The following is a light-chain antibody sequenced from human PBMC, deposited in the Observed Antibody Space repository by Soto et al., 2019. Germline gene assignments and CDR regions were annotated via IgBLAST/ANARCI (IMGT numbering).Light chain of an antibody. CDR2: TTS. CDR3: SSWDDSLSGVV. J-gene: IGLJ2*01. CDR1: NVGRHE. Sequence: QSVVTQPPSVSGTPGQGVIISCSNVGRHEVSWYQQVPGMAPKLLIHTTSQRPSGVPDRFSASKSGTSASLAIRGLQSDDEADYFCSSWDDSLSGVVFGRGTKFTVL. V-gene: IGLV1-44*01.